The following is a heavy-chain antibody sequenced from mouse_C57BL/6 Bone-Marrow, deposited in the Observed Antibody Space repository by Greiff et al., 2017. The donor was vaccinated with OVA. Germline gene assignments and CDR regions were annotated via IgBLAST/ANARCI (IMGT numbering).Heavy chain of an antibody. CDR3: AKYDYHWYFDV. CDR1: GFSLTSYG. J-gene: IGHJ1*03. V-gene: IGHV2-5*01. Sequence: QVQLQQSGPGLVQPSQSLSITCTVSGFSLTSYGVHWVRQSPGTGLEWLGVIGRGGSTDYNAAFMSRLSITKDNSKSQVFFKMNSLQADDTAIYYCAKYDYHWYFDVWGTGTTVTVSS. D-gene: IGHD2-4*01. CDR2: IGRGGST.